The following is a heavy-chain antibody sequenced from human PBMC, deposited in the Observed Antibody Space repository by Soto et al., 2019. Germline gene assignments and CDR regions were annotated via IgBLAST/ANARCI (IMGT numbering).Heavy chain of an antibody. CDR3: ANLPWADYGGIFDP. Sequence: PGGSLRLSCAASGFTFSSYAMSWVRQAPGKGLEWVSAISGSGGTTYYADSVKGRFTISRDNSKNTLYMQMNSLRAEDTAVYYCANLPWADYGGIFDPWGQGTLVTVSS. V-gene: IGHV3-23*01. CDR2: ISGSGGTT. CDR1: GFTFSSYA. D-gene: IGHD4-17*01. J-gene: IGHJ5*02.